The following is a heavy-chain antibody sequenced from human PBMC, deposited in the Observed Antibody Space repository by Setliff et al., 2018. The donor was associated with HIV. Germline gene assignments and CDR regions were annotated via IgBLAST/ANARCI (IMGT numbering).Heavy chain of an antibody. CDR3: ARLPRQLLKGAAAYFDY. CDR2: IYYSGST. CDR1: GYSISSSSYY. J-gene: IGHJ4*02. V-gene: IGHV4-39*07. Sequence: SETLSLTCTVSGYSISSSSYYWDWIRQPPGKGLEWIGSIYYSGSTYYNPSLKSRVTISVATSKNQFSLKLSSVTAADTAVYYCARLPRQLLKGAAAYFDYWGQGTLVTVSS. D-gene: IGHD5-18*01.